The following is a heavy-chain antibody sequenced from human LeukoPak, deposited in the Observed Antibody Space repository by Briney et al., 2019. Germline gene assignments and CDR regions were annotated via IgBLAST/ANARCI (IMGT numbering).Heavy chain of an antibody. J-gene: IGHJ4*02. V-gene: IGHV3-74*01. CDR2: INEDGTTT. D-gene: IGHD4-17*01. CDR3: ARDRLRSFDY. CDR1: EFTFSRYW. Sequence: GGSLRLSCVDSEFTFSRYWMHWVRQAPGEGLVWVSRINEDGTTTNYADSVKGRFTISRDNAKNTLYLQMNSLRAEDTAVYYCARDRLRSFDYWGQGTLVTVSS.